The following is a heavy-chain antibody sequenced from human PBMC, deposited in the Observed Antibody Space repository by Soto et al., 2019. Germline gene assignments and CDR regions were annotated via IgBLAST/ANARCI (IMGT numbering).Heavy chain of an antibody. CDR2: IIPILGIA. Sequence: QVQLVQSGAEVKKSGSSVKVSCKASGGTFSSYTISWVRQAPGQGLEWMGRIIPILGIANYAQKFQGRVTITADKSTSTAYMELSSLRSEDTAVYYCARGEDDYGDNLVDYWGQGTLVTVSS. V-gene: IGHV1-69*02. CDR1: GGTFSSYT. D-gene: IGHD4-17*01. J-gene: IGHJ4*02. CDR3: ARGEDDYGDNLVDY.